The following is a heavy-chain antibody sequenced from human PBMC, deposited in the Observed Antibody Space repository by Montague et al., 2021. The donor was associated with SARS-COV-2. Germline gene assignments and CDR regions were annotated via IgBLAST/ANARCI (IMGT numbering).Heavy chain of an antibody. CDR2: LSSGESLE. V-gene: IGHV3-30*04. J-gene: IGHJ4*02. CDR1: GFTFNRNS. CDR3: ARGENPTGFLVDY. Sequence: SLRLSCAASGFTFNRNSMHWVRQAPGKGLEWLALLSSGESLERYAESVSGRFTISRDNSKSTVFLQMNSLRPEDTAVYYCARGENPTGFLVDYWGQGTLVTVSS. D-gene: IGHD7-27*01.